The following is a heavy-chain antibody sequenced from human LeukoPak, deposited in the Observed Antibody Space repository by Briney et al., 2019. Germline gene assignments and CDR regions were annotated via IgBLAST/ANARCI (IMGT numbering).Heavy chain of an antibody. J-gene: IGHJ6*02. CDR2: IYSGGST. CDR1: GFTVSSNY. CDR3: VRGSSDWNGMDV. D-gene: IGHD6-19*01. V-gene: IGHV3-66*01. Sequence: GGSLRLSCEVSGFTVSSNYMTWVRQAPGKGLEWVSIIYSGGSTYYADSVKGRFAISRDNAKNTLYLQMNSLGVEDTAVYYCVRGSSDWNGMDVWGQGTTVTVSS.